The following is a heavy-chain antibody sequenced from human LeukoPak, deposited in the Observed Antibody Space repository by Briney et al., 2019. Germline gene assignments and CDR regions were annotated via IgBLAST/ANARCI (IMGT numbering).Heavy chain of an antibody. Sequence: PGRSLRLSCAASGFTFSSYGMHWVRQAPGKGLEWVAVIWYDGSNKYYADSVKGRFTISRDNSKNTLYLQMNSLRAEDTAVYYCARGGYSSSAPDYNRFDPWGQGTLVTVSS. CDR1: GFTFSSYG. D-gene: IGHD6-13*01. CDR2: IWYDGSNK. CDR3: ARGGYSSSAPDYNRFDP. V-gene: IGHV3-33*01. J-gene: IGHJ5*02.